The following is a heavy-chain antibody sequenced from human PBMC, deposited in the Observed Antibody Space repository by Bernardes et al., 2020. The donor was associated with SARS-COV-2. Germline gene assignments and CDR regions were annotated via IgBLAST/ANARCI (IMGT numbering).Heavy chain of an antibody. Sequence: GGSLRLSCAASGFTFNTYAMHWVRQAPGKGLEWVAFISIDGSNKYYADSVKGRFTISRDNSRNTLYLLMNSLRPEDTAVYYCARDWDYGESGYYYGVDVWGQGTTVTVSS. CDR3: ARDWDYGESGYYYGVDV. CDR1: GFTFNTYA. D-gene: IGHD4-17*01. CDR2: ISIDGSNK. V-gene: IGHV3-30-3*01. J-gene: IGHJ6*02.